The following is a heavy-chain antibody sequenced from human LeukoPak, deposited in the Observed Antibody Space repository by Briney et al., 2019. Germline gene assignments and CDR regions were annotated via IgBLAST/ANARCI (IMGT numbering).Heavy chain of an antibody. Sequence: SETLSLTCTVSGGSISSYYWSWIRQPPGKGLEWIGYIYYSGSTSYNPSLKSRVTISVDASKNQFSLKLSSVTAADTAVYYCARGGIRYFDWLFDYWGQGTLVTVSS. CDR3: ARGGIRYFDWLFDY. V-gene: IGHV4-59*01. D-gene: IGHD3-9*01. CDR1: GGSISSYY. J-gene: IGHJ4*02. CDR2: IYYSGST.